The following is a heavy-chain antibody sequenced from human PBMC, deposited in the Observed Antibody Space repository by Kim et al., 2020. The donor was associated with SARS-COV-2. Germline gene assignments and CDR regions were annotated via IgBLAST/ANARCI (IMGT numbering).Heavy chain of an antibody. V-gene: IGHV4-39*01. CDR3: ARHGWGGSYYRETNNWFDP. CDR1: GGSISSSSYY. D-gene: IGHD1-26*01. CDR2: IYYSGST. Sequence: SETLSLTCTVSGGSISSSSYYWGWIRQPPGKGLEWIGSIYYSGSTYYNPSLKSRVTISVDTSKNQFSLKLSSVTAADTAVYYCARHGWGGSYYRETNNWFDPWGQGTLVTVSS. J-gene: IGHJ5*02.